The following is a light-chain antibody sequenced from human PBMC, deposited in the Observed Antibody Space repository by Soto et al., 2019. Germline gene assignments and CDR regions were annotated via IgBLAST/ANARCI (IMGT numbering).Light chain of an antibody. Sequence: QSVLTQPASLSGSPGQSITISCTGTRSDVGAYNYDSWYQQYPGEAPKDIIYDVSHRPAGVSNRFSGSKSGNTASLTISGLQTQDEADYYCSSYTSATTYVFGTGTKVTVL. J-gene: IGLJ1*01. CDR3: SSYTSATTYV. CDR2: DVS. V-gene: IGLV2-14*01. CDR1: RSDVGAYNY.